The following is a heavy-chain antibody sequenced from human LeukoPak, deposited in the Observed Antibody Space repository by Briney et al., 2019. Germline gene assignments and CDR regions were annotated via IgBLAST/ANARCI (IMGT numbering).Heavy chain of an antibody. CDR1: GFTFSSYT. CDR2: ISSSSSYI. J-gene: IGHJ3*02. V-gene: IGHV3-21*01. CDR3: ARADAFDI. Sequence: PGGSLRLSCAASGFTFSSYTMNWVRQAPGKGLEWVSLISSSSSYIYYADSVKGRFTISRDNAKNSLNLQMNSLRAEDTAVYYCARADAFDIWGRGTMVTVSS.